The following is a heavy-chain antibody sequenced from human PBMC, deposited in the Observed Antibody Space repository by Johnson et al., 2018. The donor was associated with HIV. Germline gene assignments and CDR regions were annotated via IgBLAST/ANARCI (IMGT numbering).Heavy chain of an antibody. CDR2: ISYDGSNK. Sequence: VQLVESGGGVVQPGRSLRLSCSASGFTFSSYAMHWVRQAPGKGLEWVAVISYDGSNKYYADSVKGRFTISRDNSKNTLYLQMNSLRAEDTAVYYCAREPALVGANGGWGAFDIWGQGTLVTVSS. D-gene: IGHD1-26*01. CDR3: AREPALVGANGGWGAFDI. CDR1: GFTFSSYA. J-gene: IGHJ3*02. V-gene: IGHV3-30*04.